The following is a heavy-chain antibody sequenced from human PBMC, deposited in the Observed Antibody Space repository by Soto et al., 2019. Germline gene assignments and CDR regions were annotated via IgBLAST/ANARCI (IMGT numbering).Heavy chain of an antibody. J-gene: IGHJ4*02. D-gene: IGHD6-13*01. Sequence: PGGSLRLSCAASGFTFSSYWMHWVRQAPGKGLVWVSRMNTDGSSTSYADSVKGRFTISRDNAKNTLYLQMNSLRVEDTAVYYCARDLAQQAYWGQGTLVTVSS. V-gene: IGHV3-74*01. CDR2: MNTDGSST. CDR1: GFTFSSYW. CDR3: ARDLAQQAY.